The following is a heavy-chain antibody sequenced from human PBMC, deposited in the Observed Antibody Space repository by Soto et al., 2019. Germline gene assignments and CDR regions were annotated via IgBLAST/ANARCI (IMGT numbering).Heavy chain of an antibody. J-gene: IGHJ6*02. D-gene: IGHD2-15*01. Sequence: GGSLRLSCAASGFTFSIYVMSWVRQAPGKGLEWVSLISGSGGSTYYADSVKGRFTISRDNSKNTLYLQMSSLRAEDTAIYYCAKPIPYCSGGSCSRADYYYGMDVWGQGTTVTGSS. V-gene: IGHV3-23*01. CDR2: ISGSGGST. CDR3: AKPIPYCSGGSCSRADYYYGMDV. CDR1: GFTFSIYV.